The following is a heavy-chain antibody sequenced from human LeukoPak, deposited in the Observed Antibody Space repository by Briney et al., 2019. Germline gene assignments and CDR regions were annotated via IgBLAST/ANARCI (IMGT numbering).Heavy chain of an antibody. CDR3: ARDSPTTVVTYDY. Sequence: GGSLRLSCAASGFTFSSYEMNWVRQAPGKGLEWVSYISSSGSTIYYADSVKGRFTISRDNAKNSLYLQMNSLRAEDTAVYYCARDSPTTVVTYDYWGQGTLVTVSS. D-gene: IGHD4-23*01. CDR2: ISSSGSTI. CDR1: GFTFSSYE. V-gene: IGHV3-48*03. J-gene: IGHJ4*02.